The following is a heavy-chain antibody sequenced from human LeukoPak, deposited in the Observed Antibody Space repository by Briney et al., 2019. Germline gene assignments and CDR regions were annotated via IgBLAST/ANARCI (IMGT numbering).Heavy chain of an antibody. CDR2: IWYDGSNK. Sequence: GGSLRLSCAASGFTFSSYGMHWVRQAPGKGLEWVAVIWYDGSNKYYADSVKGRFTISRDNSKNTLYLQMNSLRAEDTAVYYCARDLGYSSGHPFDYWGQGTLVTVSS. D-gene: IGHD6-19*01. CDR1: GFTFSSYG. J-gene: IGHJ4*02. V-gene: IGHV3-33*01. CDR3: ARDLGYSSGHPFDY.